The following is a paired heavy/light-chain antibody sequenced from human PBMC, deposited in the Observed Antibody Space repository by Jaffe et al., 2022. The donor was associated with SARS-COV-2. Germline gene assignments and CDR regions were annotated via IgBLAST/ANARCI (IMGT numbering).Heavy chain of an antibody. CDR3: ARATPFEYCSGGSCNYYGMDV. J-gene: IGHJ6*02. V-gene: IGHV3-21*01. Sequence: EVQLVESGGGLVKPGGSLRLSCAASGFTFSSYSMNWVRQAPGKGLEWVSSISSSSSYIYYADSVKGRFTISRDNAKNSLYLQMNSLRAEDTAVYYCARATPFEYCSGGSCNYYGMDVWGQGTTVTVSS. CDR1: GFTFSSYS. CDR2: ISSSSSYI. D-gene: IGHD2-15*01.
Light chain of an antibody. CDR2: GAS. Sequence: EIVLTQSPGTLSLSPGERATLSCRASQSVSSSYLAWYQQKPGQAPRLLIYGASSRATGIPDRFSGSGSGTDFTLTISRLEPEDFAVYYCQQYGSSFGPGTKVDIK. CDR3: QQYGSS. J-gene: IGKJ3*01. V-gene: IGKV3-20*01. CDR1: QSVSSSY.